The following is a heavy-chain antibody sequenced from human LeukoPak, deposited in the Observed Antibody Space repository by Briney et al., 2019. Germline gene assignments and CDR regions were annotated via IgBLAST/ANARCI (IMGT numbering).Heavy chain of an antibody. D-gene: IGHD2-2*01. CDR2: IYYSGST. CDR1: GGSISSYY. J-gene: IGHJ4*02. V-gene: IGHV4-59*01. Sequence: SETLSLTCTVSGGSISSYYWSWIRQPPGKGLEWIGYIYYSGSTNYNPSLKSRVTISVDTSKNQFSLKLSSVTAADTAVYYCARDPRQVVPAATYFDYWGQGTLVTVSS. CDR3: ARDPRQVVPAATYFDY.